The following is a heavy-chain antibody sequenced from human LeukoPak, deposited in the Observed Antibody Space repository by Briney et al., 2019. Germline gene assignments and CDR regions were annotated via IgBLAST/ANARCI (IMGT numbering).Heavy chain of an antibody. Sequence: SQTLSLTCTVSGGSISSGDYYWSWIRQPPGKGLEWIGYIYYSGSTYYNPSLKSRVTISVDTSKNQFSLKLSSVTAADTAVYYRARGAPRSAIFLWGQGTLVTVSS. V-gene: IGHV4-30-4*01. D-gene: IGHD2/OR15-2a*01. CDR2: IYYSGST. J-gene: IGHJ4*02. CDR3: ARGAPRSAIFL. CDR1: GGSISSGDYY.